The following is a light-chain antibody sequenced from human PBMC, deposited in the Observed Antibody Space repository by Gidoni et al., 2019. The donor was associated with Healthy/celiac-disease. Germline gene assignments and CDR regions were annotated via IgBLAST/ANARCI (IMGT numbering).Light chain of an antibody. CDR1: QSISSY. CDR2: AAS. Sequence: IKLTHSPSSLSASVGDRVTITCRASQSISSYLNWYQQKPGKAPKLLIYAASSLQSGVPSRFSGSGSGTDFTLTISSLQPEDFATYYCQQSYSTPHSFGQGTKLEIK. J-gene: IGKJ2*03. V-gene: IGKV1-39*01. CDR3: QQSYSTPHS.